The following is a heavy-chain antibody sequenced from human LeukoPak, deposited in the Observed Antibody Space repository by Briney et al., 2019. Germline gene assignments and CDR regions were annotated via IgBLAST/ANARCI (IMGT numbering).Heavy chain of an antibody. Sequence: SGPTLVKPPQTLTLTCNFSGISLSTRGVSVGWIRQPPGKALEWLALIYWDDDKRYNPSLKSRLTITKDTSKNQVVLTMTNMDPVDTATYYCARDSSSYYMDVWGKGTTVTVSS. CDR1: GISLSTRGVS. V-gene: IGHV2-5*02. CDR2: IYWDDDK. J-gene: IGHJ6*03. D-gene: IGHD6-6*01. CDR3: ARDSSSYYMDV.